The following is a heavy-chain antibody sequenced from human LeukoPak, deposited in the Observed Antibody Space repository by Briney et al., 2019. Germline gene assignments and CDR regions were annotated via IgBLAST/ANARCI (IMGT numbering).Heavy chain of an antibody. CDR1: GGTFSSYA. Sequence: SVKVSCKASGGTFSSYAISWVRQAPGQGLEWRGGIIPIFGTANYAQKFQGRVTITADESTSTAYMELSSLRSEDTAVYYCARDHCGGDCYPRADAFDIWGQGTMVTVSS. D-gene: IGHD2-21*01. CDR3: ARDHCGGDCYPRADAFDI. J-gene: IGHJ3*02. V-gene: IGHV1-69*13. CDR2: IIPIFGTA.